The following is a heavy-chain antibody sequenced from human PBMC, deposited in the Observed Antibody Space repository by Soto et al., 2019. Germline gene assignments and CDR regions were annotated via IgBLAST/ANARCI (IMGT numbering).Heavy chain of an antibody. Sequence: GASVKVSCKASGYTFTSYGISWVRQAPGQGLEWMGWISAYNGNTNYAQKLQGRVTMTTDTSTSTAYMELRSLRSDDTAVYYCASGYCSSTSCYHFDYWGQGTLVTVSS. D-gene: IGHD2-2*01. CDR1: GYTFTSYG. CDR2: ISAYNGNT. V-gene: IGHV1-18*01. CDR3: ASGYCSSTSCYHFDY. J-gene: IGHJ4*02.